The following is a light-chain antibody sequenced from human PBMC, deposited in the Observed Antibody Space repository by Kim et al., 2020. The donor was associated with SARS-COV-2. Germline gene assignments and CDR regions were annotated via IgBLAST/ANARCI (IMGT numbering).Light chain of an antibody. Sequence: GQTVTISCTRSSRNIASNYVQWYLQRPGSSPSIVIHEDRRRPSGVPERFSGSIDSSSNSASLTISGLKIEDEADYYCQSYDGLNQVFGGGTQLTV. CDR1: SRNIASNY. J-gene: IGLJ3*02. V-gene: IGLV6-57*01. CDR2: EDR. CDR3: QSYDGLNQV.